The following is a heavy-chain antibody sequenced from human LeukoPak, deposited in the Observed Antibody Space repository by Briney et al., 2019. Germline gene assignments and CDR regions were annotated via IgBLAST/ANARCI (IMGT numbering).Heavy chain of an antibody. CDR1: GYSFTSYW. D-gene: IGHD3-22*01. CDR2: IYPGDSDT. CDR3: ARLKFYDSSGYYYYFDY. J-gene: IGHJ4*02. Sequence: GESLKISCKGSGYSFTSYWIGWVRQMPGKGLEWMGIIYPGDSDTRYSPSFQGQVTTSADKSISTAYLQWSSLKASDTAMYYCARLKFYDSSGYYYYFDYWGQGTLVTVSS. V-gene: IGHV5-51*01.